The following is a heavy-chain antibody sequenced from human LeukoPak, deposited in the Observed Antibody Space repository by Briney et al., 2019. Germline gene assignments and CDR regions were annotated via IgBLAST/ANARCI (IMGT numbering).Heavy chain of an antibody. CDR3: AREPYYDILTGYYGAFDI. J-gene: IGHJ3*02. CDR2: IYYSGST. V-gene: IGHV4-59*01. CDR1: GGSISSYY. Sequence: PSETLSLTCTVSGGSISSYYWSWIRQPPGKGLEWIGYIYYSGSTNYNPSLKSRVTISVDTSKNQFSLKLSSVTAADTAVYYCAREPYYDILTGYYGAFDIWGQGTMVTVSS. D-gene: IGHD3-9*01.